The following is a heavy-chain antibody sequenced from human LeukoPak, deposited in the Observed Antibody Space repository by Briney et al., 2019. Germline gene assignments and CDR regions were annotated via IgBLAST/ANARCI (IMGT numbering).Heavy chain of an antibody. Sequence: PSETLSLTCTVSGGSISPYYWSWIRQPPGKGLEWVGYMYYSGSTHYNPSLKSRFTISVDTSKNQFSLKLSSVTAADTAVYYCARTTMRFDPWGQGTLVTVSS. V-gene: IGHV4-59*12. CDR2: MYYSGST. CDR3: ARTTMRFDP. J-gene: IGHJ5*02. CDR1: GGSISPYY. D-gene: IGHD4-17*01.